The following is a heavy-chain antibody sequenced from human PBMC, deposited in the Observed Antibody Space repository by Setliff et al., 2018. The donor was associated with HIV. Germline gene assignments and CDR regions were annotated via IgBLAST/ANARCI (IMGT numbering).Heavy chain of an antibody. CDR2: ISSSSSTI. D-gene: IGHD6-13*01. V-gene: IGHV3-48*01. Sequence: GGSLRLSCVDSGITFSSYSMYWVRQAPGKGLEWVSYISSSSSTIYYVDSVKGRFTISRDNARYSLYLQMNSLRAEDTAVYYCARDQSSSWFGSMDVWGKGTTVTVSS. CDR1: GITFSSYS. J-gene: IGHJ6*03. CDR3: ARDQSSSWFGSMDV.